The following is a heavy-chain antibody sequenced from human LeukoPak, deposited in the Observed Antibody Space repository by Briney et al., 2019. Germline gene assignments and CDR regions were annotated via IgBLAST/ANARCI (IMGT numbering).Heavy chain of an antibody. D-gene: IGHD3-22*01. CDR2: IRQDGSEK. CDR1: GLTLSSDW. V-gene: IGHV3-7*01. Sequence: GGSLRLSCAASGLTLSSDWMSWVRQAPGKGLEWVANIRQDGSEKHYVGSVKGRFTISRDNAKNSLSLRMNSLRAEDTAVYYCVRQNGGYSYGMDVWGQGTTVTVS. J-gene: IGHJ6*02. CDR3: VRQNGGYSYGMDV.